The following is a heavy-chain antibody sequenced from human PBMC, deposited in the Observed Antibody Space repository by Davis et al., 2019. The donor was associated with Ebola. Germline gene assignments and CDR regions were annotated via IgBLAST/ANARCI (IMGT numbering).Heavy chain of an antibody. CDR2: ISGSGGST. V-gene: IGHV3-23*01. CDR1: GFTFSSYA. D-gene: IGHD2-2*01. J-gene: IGHJ6*02. Sequence: GESLKISCAASGFTFSSYAMSWVRQAPGKGLEWVSAISGSGGSTYYADSVKGRFTISRDNSKNTLYLQMNSLRAEDTAVYFCAKGGYCSSTSCYGGRDGMDVWGQGTTVTVSS. CDR3: AKGGYCSSTSCYGGRDGMDV.